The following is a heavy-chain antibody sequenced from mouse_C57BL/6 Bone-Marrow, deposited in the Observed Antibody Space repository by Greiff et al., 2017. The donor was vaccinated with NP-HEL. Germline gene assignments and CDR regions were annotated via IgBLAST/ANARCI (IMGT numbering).Heavy chain of an antibody. J-gene: IGHJ1*03. CDR1: GFTFSSYG. Sequence: EVQGVESGGDLVKPGGSLKLSCAASGFTFSSYGMSWVRQTPDKRLEWVATISSGGSYTYYPDSVKGRFTISRDNAKNTLYLQMSSLKSEDTAMYYCARDDYYGTYWYFDVWGTGTTVTVSS. D-gene: IGHD1-1*01. CDR2: ISSGGSYT. CDR3: ARDDYYGTYWYFDV. V-gene: IGHV5-6*01.